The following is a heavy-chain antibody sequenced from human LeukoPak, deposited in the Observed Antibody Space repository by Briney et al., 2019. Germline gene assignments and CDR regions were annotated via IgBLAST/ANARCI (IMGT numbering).Heavy chain of an antibody. CDR3: ARDSGRNYRGAFDI. V-gene: IGHV3-48*03. D-gene: IGHD4-23*01. CDR2: ISSSGSTI. J-gene: IGHJ3*02. Sequence: GGSLRLSCAASGFTFSSYEMNWVRQAPGKGLEWVSYISSSGSTIYYADSVKGRFTISRDNAKNSLYLQMNSLRAGDTAVYYCARDSGRNYRGAFDIWGQGTMVTVSS. CDR1: GFTFSSYE.